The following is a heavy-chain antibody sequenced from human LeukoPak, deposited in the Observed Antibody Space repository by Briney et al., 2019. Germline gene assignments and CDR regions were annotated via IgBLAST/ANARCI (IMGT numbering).Heavy chain of an antibody. D-gene: IGHD6-19*01. CDR3: ARQHEWLVYFDY. V-gene: IGHV4-39*01. CDR2: IYYSGST. Sequence: SQTLSLTCTVSGGSISSGSYYWSWIRQPAGKGLEWIGSIYYSGSTYYNPSLKSRVTISVDTSKNQFSLKLSSVTAADTAVYYCARQHEWLVYFDYWGQGTLVTVSS. CDR1: GGSISSGSYY. J-gene: IGHJ4*02.